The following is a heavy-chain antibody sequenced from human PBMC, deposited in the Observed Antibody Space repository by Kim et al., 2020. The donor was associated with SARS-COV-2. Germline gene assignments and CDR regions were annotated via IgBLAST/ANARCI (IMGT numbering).Heavy chain of an antibody. J-gene: IGHJ4*02. CDR2: ST. D-gene: IGHD1-26*01. V-gene: IGHV4-39*07. CDR3: ARARTGRLDY. Sequence: STYYNPSLKSRVTISVDTSKNQFSLKLSSVTAADTAVYYCARARTGRLDYWGQGTLVTVSS.